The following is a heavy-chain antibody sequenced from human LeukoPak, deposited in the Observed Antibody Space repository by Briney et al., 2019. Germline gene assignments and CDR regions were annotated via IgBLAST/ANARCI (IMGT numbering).Heavy chain of an antibody. CDR1: GFTFSSYG. Sequence: GGSLRLSCAASGFTFSSYGMHWVRQAPGKGLEWVAVISYDGSNKYYADSVKGRFTISRDNSKNTLYLQMNSLKTEDTAVYYCTRGSHIAVAGMGYYFDYWGQGTLVTVSS. J-gene: IGHJ4*02. D-gene: IGHD6-19*01. V-gene: IGHV3-30*03. CDR2: ISYDGSNK. CDR3: TRGSHIAVAGMGYYFDY.